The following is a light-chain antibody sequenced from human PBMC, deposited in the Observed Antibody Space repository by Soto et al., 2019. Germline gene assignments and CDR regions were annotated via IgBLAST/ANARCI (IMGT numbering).Light chain of an antibody. CDR2: EVS. CDR1: SSDVGNCNC. V-gene: IGLV2-14*01. Sequence: QSALTQPASVSGSPGQSITISCTGASSDVGNCNCVSWYQQHPGKAPKLMIYEVSNRSSGVSDRFSGSKAGNTASLTISGLQAEDEADYYCSSFTTSSTWVFGGGTKLTVL. J-gene: IGLJ3*02. CDR3: SSFTTSSTWV.